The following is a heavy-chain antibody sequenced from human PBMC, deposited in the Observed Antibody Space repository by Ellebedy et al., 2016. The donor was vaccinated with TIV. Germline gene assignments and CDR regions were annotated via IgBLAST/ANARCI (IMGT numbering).Heavy chain of an antibody. D-gene: IGHD2-8*02. CDR1: GYTFISYG. V-gene: IGHV1-18*01. CDR2: ISTYNGDT. J-gene: IGHJ4*02. Sequence: AASVKVSCKAAGYTFISYGISWVRQAPGKGLEWLGWISTYNGDTIYTQKVQGRVTMTTDTSTTTTYMEVRGLTSDDTAMYYCARERFGTGVSYWGQGTLVTVTS. CDR3: ARERFGTGVSY.